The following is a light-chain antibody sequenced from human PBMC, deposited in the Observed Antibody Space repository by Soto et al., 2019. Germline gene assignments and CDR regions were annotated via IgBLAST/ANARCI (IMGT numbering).Light chain of an antibody. V-gene: IGLV2-14*01. CDR2: EVS. CDR3: SSYTSSSTPV. J-gene: IGLJ1*01. CDR1: ISDVGGYNY. Sequence: QCVLTEPSSWSGSPGQPITISCTGTISDVGGYNYVSWYQQHPGKAPKLMIYEVSNRPSGVSNRFSGSKSGNTASLTISGLQAEDEADYYCSSYTSSSTPVFGTGTKVTVL.